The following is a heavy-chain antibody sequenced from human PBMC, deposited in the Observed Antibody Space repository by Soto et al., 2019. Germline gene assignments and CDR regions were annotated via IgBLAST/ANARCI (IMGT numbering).Heavy chain of an antibody. CDR1: GGSFSPNY. J-gene: IGHJ4*02. CDR2: IYYGGST. CDR3: HYFDT. Sequence: SETLSLTCSVSGGSFSPNYWTWIRQPPGKGLEWIGYIYYGGSTSYNPSLNMDSVTAEDTAIYYCVRSVILSGGSYKGLIRLHYFDTWGPGTLVTVSS. D-gene: IGHD3-3*01. V-gene: IGHV4-59*01.